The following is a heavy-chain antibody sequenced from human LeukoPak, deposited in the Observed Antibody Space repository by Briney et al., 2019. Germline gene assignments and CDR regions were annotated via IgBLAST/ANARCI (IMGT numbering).Heavy chain of an antibody. CDR2: VSSTGGGT. CDR1: GFTFRNYV. J-gene: IGHJ5*01. Sequence: TGGSLRLSCAASGFTFRNYVMSWVCQAPGKGLEWVSGVSSTGGGTYYADSVKGRFSISRDNSKNILYLQMNNLRAEDTAVYYCAKVGSIADCFDSWGQGTLVSVSS. V-gene: IGHV3-23*01. CDR3: AKVGSIADCFDS. D-gene: IGHD3-10*01.